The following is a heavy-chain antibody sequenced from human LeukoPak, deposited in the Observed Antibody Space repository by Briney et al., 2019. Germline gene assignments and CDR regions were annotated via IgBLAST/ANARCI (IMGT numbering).Heavy chain of an antibody. Sequence: SETLSLTCTVSGGSISSSSYYWGWIRQPPGKGLEWIGEINHSGSTNYNPSLKSRVTISVDTSKNQFSLKLSSVTAADTAVYYYARVRRSGYYYHYGMDVWGQGTTVTVSS. V-gene: IGHV4-39*07. CDR1: GGSISSSSYY. CDR2: INHSGST. D-gene: IGHD2-15*01. J-gene: IGHJ6*02. CDR3: ARVRRSGYYYHYGMDV.